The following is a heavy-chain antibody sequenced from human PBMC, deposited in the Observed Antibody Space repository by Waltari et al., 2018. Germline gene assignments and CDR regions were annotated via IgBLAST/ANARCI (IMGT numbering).Heavy chain of an antibody. Sequence: QVQLQESGPGLVKPSQTLSLTCTVSGGSISSGSYYWSWIRQPAGTGLEWIGYIYTSGSTNYNPSLKSRVTISVDTSKNQFSLKLSSVTAADTAVYYCARVAYSSGWYGYYYYYMDVWGKGTTVTVSS. J-gene: IGHJ6*03. CDR2: IYTSGST. D-gene: IGHD6-19*01. CDR1: GGSISSGSYY. V-gene: IGHV4-61*09. CDR3: ARVAYSSGWYGYYYYYMDV.